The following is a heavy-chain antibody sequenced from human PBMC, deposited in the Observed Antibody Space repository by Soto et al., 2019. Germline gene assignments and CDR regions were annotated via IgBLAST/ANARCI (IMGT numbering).Heavy chain of an antibody. CDR3: ARDPYYYDSSGYGVNYGMDV. CDR1: GGSISSYY. V-gene: IGHV4-59*01. J-gene: IGHJ6*02. CDR2: IYYSGNT. Sequence: SETLSLTCTVSGGSISSYYWSWIRQPPGKGLEWIGYIYYSGNTNYNPSLKSRVTISVDTSKNQFSLKLSSVTAADTAVYYCARDPYYYDSSGYGVNYGMDVWGQGTTVTVSS. D-gene: IGHD3-22*01.